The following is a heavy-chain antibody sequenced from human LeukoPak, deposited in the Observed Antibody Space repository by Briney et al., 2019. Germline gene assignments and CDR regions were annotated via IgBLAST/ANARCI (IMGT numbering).Heavy chain of an antibody. D-gene: IGHD4-17*01. V-gene: IGHV3-20*04. J-gene: IGHJ6*03. CDR2: INWNGGST. CDR3: ARGTTVTTGYYYYMDV. CDR1: GFTFDDYG. Sequence: GGSLRLSCAASGFTFDDYGMSWVRQAPGKGLEWVSGINWNGGSTGYADSVKGRFTISRDNAKNSLYLQMNSLRAEDTALYYCARGTTVTTGYYYYMDVWGKGTTVTVSS.